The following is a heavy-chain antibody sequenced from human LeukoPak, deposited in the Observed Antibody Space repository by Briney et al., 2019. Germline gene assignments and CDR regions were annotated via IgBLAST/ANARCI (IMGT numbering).Heavy chain of an antibody. CDR2: IYWDDDK. V-gene: IGHV2-5*02. Sequence: SGPTLVKPTQTLTLTCTFSGFSLSTSGVGVGWIRQPPGKALEWLAVIYWDDDKRYSPSLKSRLTITKDTSKNQVVLTMTNMDPVDTATYYCAGTKNQYNFDYWGQGTLVTVSS. CDR3: AGTKNQYNFDY. D-gene: IGHD1-14*01. CDR1: GFSLSTSGVG. J-gene: IGHJ4*02.